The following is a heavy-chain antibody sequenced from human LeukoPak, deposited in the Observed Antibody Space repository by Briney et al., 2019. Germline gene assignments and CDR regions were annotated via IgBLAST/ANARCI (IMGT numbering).Heavy chain of an antibody. V-gene: IGHV3-9*01. J-gene: IGHJ4*02. CDR2: ISWNSGSI. D-gene: IGHD3-22*01. CDR3: AKDLYYYDSRGYFDY. Sequence: PGRSLRLSCAASGFTFDDYAMHWVRQAPGKGLEWVSGISWNSGSIGYADSVKGRFTISRDNAKNSLYLQMSSLRAEDTALYYCAKDLYYYDSRGYFDYWGQGTLVTVSS. CDR1: GFTFDDYA.